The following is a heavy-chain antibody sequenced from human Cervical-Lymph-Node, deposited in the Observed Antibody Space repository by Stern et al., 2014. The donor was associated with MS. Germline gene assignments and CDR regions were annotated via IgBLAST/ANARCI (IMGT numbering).Heavy chain of an antibody. CDR3: ARSSPGAAGDLDY. CDR1: GGSISSGGYY. Sequence: VQLVESGPGLVKPSQTLSLTCTVSGGSISSGGYYWSWIRPHPGKGLEWIGYIYYSGSTYYNPSLKSRVTISVDTSKNQFSLKLSSVTAADTAVYYCARSSPGAAGDLDYWGQGTLVTVSS. CDR2: IYYSGST. D-gene: IGHD6-13*01. J-gene: IGHJ4*02. V-gene: IGHV4-31*03.